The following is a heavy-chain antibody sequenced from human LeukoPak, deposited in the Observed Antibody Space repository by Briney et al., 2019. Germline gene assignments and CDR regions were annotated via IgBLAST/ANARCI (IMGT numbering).Heavy chain of an antibody. J-gene: IGHJ3*02. V-gene: IGHV3-23*01. CDR1: GFTFSSDA. CDR3: AKGIVGADYEDAFDI. Sequence: GGSLRLSCAASGFTFSSDAMSWVRQAPGKGLEWVSAISGSGGSTYYADSVKGRFTISRDNSKNTLYLQMNSLRAEDTAVYYCAKGIVGADYEDAFDIWGQGTMVTVSS. CDR2: ISGSGGST. D-gene: IGHD1-26*01.